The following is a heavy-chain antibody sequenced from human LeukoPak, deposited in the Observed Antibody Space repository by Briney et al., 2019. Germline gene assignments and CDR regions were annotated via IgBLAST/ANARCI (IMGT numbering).Heavy chain of an antibody. V-gene: IGHV3-30*04. CDR1: GFTFSSYA. CDR2: ISYDGSNK. Sequence: GRSLRLSCAASGFTFSSYAMHWVRQAPGKGLEWVAVISYDGSNKYYADSVKGRFTISRDNSKNTLYLQMNSLRAEDTAVYYCARGPSMHYYYYMDVWGKGTTVTVSS. CDR3: ARGPSMHYYYYMDV. J-gene: IGHJ6*03. D-gene: IGHD6-6*01.